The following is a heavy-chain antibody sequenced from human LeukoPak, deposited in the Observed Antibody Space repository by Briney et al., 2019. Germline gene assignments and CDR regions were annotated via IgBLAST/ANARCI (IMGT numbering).Heavy chain of an antibody. V-gene: IGHV4-39*07. CDR2: IYYSGST. J-gene: IGHJ4*02. Sequence: SETLSLTCTVSGGSISNSSYYWGWIRQPPGKGLEWIGSIYYSGSTYYNPSLKSRVTISVDTSKNQFSLKLSSVTAADTAVYYCARDLASYYGSGSYVDYWGQGTLVTVSS. D-gene: IGHD3-10*01. CDR3: ARDLASYYGSGSYVDY. CDR1: GGSISNSSYY.